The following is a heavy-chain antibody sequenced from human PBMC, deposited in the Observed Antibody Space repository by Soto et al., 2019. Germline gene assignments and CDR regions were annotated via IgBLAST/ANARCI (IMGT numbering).Heavy chain of an antibody. D-gene: IGHD2-21*02. V-gene: IGHV1-46*03. CDR3: ARGGGIVVVTAPYDH. J-gene: IGHJ4*02. CDR2: INPSGGYT. CDR1: GYTFTSYY. Sequence: QVQLVQSGAEVKKPGASVKVSCKASGYTFTSYYMNWVRQAPGQGREWLGIINPSGGYTTYEQRFLGRVTMTSDTSTSTVHMELGSMRSEDTAVYSCARGGGIVVVTAPYDHWGQGPLVTVSS.